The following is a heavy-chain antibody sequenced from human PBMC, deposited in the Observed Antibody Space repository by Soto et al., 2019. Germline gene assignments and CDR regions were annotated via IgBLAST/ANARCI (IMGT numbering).Heavy chain of an antibody. D-gene: IGHD3-10*01. CDR2: IRSKAYGGTT. J-gene: IGHJ6*02. CDR3: TRDSDGPYYYYYGMDV. V-gene: IGHV3-49*03. CDR1: GFTFGDYA. Sequence: PGGSLRLSCTASGFTFGDYAMSWFRQAPGKGLEWVGFIRSKAYGGTTECAASVKGRFTISRDDSKSIAYLQMNSLKTEDTAVYYCTRDSDGPYYYYYGMDVWGQGTTVTVSS.